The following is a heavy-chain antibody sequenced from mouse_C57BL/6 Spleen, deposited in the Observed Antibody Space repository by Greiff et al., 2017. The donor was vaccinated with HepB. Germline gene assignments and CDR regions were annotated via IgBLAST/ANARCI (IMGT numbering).Heavy chain of an antibody. CDR1: GFTFSSYA. V-gene: IGHV5-4*03. J-gene: IGHJ2*01. Sequence: EVKLVESGGGLVKPGGSLKLSCAASGFTFSSYAMSWVRQTPEKRLEWVATISDGGSYTYYPDNVKGRFTISRDNAKNNLYLKMSDLKSEDTAMYYCSRGGVLDYWGQGTTLTVSS. CDR2: ISDGGSYT. CDR3: SRGGVLDY.